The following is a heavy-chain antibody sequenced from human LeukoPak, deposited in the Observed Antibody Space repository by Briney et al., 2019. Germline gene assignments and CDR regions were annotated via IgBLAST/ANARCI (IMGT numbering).Heavy chain of an antibody. Sequence: ASVKVSCKASGCTFTSYAMHWVRQAPGQRLEWMGWINAGNGNTKYSQKFQGRVTITRDTSASTAYMELSSLRSEDTAVYYCARSEGQEGYFDYWGQGTLVTVSS. V-gene: IGHV1-3*01. CDR1: GCTFTSYA. J-gene: IGHJ4*02. CDR2: INAGNGNT. CDR3: ARSEGQEGYFDY.